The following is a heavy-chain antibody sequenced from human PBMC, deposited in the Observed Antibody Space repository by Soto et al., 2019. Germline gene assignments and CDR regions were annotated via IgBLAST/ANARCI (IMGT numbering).Heavy chain of an antibody. D-gene: IGHD2-2*01. J-gene: IGHJ5*02. Sequence: PSETLSLTCTVSGGSIGSYYWSWIRQPPGKGLEWIGYIYYRGNTDYNPSLKSRVTISVDRSKNQFSLKLSSVTAADTAVYYCARVPDRWGQGTLVTVS. CDR1: GGSIGSYY. CDR3: ARVPDR. CDR2: IYYRGNT. V-gene: IGHV4-59*12.